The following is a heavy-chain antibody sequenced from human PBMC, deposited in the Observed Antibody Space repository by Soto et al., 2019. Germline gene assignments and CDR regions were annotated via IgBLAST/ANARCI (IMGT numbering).Heavy chain of an antibody. Sequence: ESGGGVVQPGRSLRLSCVASGFTFNSYGFNWVRQAPGKGLEWVAVIWYDGNTKYYADSVKGRFTISRDNLRNTLYLQMNSLTAEDTAVYYCARPLVAPVAGPYYYGMDVWGQGTTVTVSS. D-gene: IGHD6-19*01. CDR3: ARPLVAPVAGPYYYGMDV. CDR1: GFTFNSYG. CDR2: IWYDGNTK. J-gene: IGHJ6*02. V-gene: IGHV3-33*01.